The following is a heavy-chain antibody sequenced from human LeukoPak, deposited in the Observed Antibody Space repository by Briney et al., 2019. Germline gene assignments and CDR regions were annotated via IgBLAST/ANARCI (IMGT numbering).Heavy chain of an antibody. Sequence: GGSLRLSCAASGFTFSSYWMNWARQAPGKGLEWVASINHNGNVNYYVDSVKGRFTTSRDNAKNSLYLQMSNLRAEDTAVYYCARGSLWFGELFDYWGQGTLVTVSS. D-gene: IGHD3-10*01. V-gene: IGHV3-7*03. CDR2: INHNGNVN. CDR3: ARGSLWFGELFDY. CDR1: GFTFSSYW. J-gene: IGHJ4*02.